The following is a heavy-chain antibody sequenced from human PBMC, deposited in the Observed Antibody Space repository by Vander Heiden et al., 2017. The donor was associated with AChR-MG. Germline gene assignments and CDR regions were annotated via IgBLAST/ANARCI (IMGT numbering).Heavy chain of an antibody. D-gene: IGHD2-21*02. V-gene: IGHV4-34*01. CDR1: GRSFRGYY. CDR3: ARVLGSLAYCGGDCYRIDAFDI. Sequence: QVQLQQWGAGLLKPSETLSLTCAVYGRSFRGYYCSWVRQPPGKGLEWIGEINHSGSTNYNPSLKSRVTISVDTSKNQFSLKLSSVTAADTAVYYCARVLGSLAYCGGDCYRIDAFDIWGQGTMVTVSS. CDR2: INHSGST. J-gene: IGHJ3*02.